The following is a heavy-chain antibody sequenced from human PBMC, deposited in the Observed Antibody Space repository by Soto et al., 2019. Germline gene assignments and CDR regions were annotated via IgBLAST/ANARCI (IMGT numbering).Heavy chain of an antibody. V-gene: IGHV3-23*01. J-gene: IGHJ4*02. D-gene: IGHD3-16*01. CDR1: GFTFSSFA. CDR2: ISGSGGGT. Sequence: EVQLLESGGGVVQPGGSLRLSCAVSGFTFSSFAMSWVRQAPGKGLEWVSAISGSGGGTYYADSVKGRFTISRDNSKNTLYLQMNSLRAEDTAVYYCAKDFTFGGVGHFDYWGQGTLVTVSS. CDR3: AKDFTFGGVGHFDY.